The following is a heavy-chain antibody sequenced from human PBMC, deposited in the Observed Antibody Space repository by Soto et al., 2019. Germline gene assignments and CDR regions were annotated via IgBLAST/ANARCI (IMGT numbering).Heavy chain of an antibody. CDR3: ARSRNSAVADSFDF. D-gene: IGHD1-26*01. CDR2: ISRDGSHK. Sequence: GGSLRLSCEASGFTFRNYALHWVRQAPGKGLEWVAVISRDGSHKYYLDSVKGRFTIYRDNSKDTVNLLMKSLREDDSAMYYCARSRNSAVADSFDFWGQGTLVTVSS. V-gene: IGHV3-30*04. J-gene: IGHJ4*02. CDR1: GFTFRNYA.